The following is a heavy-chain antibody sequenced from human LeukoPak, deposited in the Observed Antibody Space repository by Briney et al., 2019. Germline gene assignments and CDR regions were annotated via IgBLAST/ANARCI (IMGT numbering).Heavy chain of an antibody. Sequence: PGGSLRLSCAASGFTFSSYAMSWVRQAPGKGLEWVSGISGSGGSTYYADSVKGRFTISRDNSKNTLYLQMNSLRAEDTAVYYCAKDRYCTNGVCSYSSYDYWGQGTLVTVSS. J-gene: IGHJ4*02. CDR1: GFTFSSYA. D-gene: IGHD2-8*01. CDR2: ISGSGGST. CDR3: AKDRYCTNGVCSYSSYDY. V-gene: IGHV3-23*01.